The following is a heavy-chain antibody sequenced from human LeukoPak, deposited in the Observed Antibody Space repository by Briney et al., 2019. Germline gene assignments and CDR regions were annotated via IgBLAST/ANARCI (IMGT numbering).Heavy chain of an antibody. CDR3: VRDKTFEVVNYFDY. CDR1: GGSVSGGSYY. CDR2: IYYSGST. J-gene: IGHJ4*02. Sequence: SETLSLTCTVSGGSVSGGSYYWGWIRQPPGKGLEWIGSIYYSGSTYYNPSLESRITISLDTSKNHFSLKLTSVTAADTAVYYCVRDKTFEVVNYFDYWGQGTLVTVSS. V-gene: IGHV4-39*07. D-gene: IGHD3-3*01.